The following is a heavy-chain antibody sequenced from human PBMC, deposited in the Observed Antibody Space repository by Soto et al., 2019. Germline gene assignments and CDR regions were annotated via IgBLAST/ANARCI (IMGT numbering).Heavy chain of an antibody. CDR1: GYTFTGYY. CDR2: INPNSGDT. J-gene: IGHJ6*02. V-gene: IGHV1-2*02. Sequence: RASVKVSCKASGYTFTGYYVHWVRQAPGQGLEWMGWINPNSGDTYLAQRFQGRVTMNRDTSIGTAYMELRGLTSEDTAEYYCAKGGAIVAAGTRVYIYNAMDVWGQETTVTVSS. D-gene: IGHD1-26*01. CDR3: AKGGAIVAAGTRVYIYNAMDV.